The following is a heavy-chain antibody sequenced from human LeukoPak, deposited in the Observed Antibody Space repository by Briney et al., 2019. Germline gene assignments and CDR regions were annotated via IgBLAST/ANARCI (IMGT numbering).Heavy chain of an antibody. CDR2: ISGSGGST. D-gene: IGHD1-1*01. V-gene: IGHV3-23*01. J-gene: IGHJ4*02. CDR1: GFTFSSYA. CDR3: AKDGMEENWKRVEDFDY. Sequence: GGSLRLSCAASGFTFSSYAMSWVRQAPGKGMKWVSAISGSGGSTYYADSVKGRFTISRDNSKNTLYLQMNSLRAEDTAVYYCAKDGMEENWKRVEDFDYWGQGTLVTVSS.